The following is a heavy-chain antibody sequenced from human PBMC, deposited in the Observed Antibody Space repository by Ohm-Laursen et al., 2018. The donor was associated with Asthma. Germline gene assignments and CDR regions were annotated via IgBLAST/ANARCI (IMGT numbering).Heavy chain of an antibody. D-gene: IGHD4-23*01. V-gene: IGHV3-53*01. CDR2: IYSGGST. CDR1: GFTVSSNY. Sequence: SLRLSCSASGFTVSSNYMSWVRQAPGKGLEWVSVIYSGGSTYYADSVKGRFTISRDNSKNSVYLQMNSLRADDTAVYYCAREMTVETRAFDIWGQGRMVTVSS. CDR3: AREMTVETRAFDI. J-gene: IGHJ3*02.